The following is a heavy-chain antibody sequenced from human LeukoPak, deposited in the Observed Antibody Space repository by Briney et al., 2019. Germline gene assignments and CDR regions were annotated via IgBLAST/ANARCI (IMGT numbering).Heavy chain of an antibody. Sequence: SETLPLTCTVSGGSISSGDYYWSWIRQPPGKGLEWIGYIYYSGSTYYNPSLKSRVTISVDTSKNQFSLKLSSVTAADTAVYYCARVPPGNDAFDIWGQGTMVTVSS. CDR2: IYYSGST. V-gene: IGHV4-30-4*01. J-gene: IGHJ3*02. CDR3: ARVPPGNDAFDI. CDR1: GGSISSGDYY. D-gene: IGHD1-14*01.